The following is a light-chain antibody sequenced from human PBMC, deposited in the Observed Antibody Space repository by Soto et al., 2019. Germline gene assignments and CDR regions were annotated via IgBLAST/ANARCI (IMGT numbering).Light chain of an antibody. Sequence: IQMTQAPSSLSASVGDRVTITCRASQRISSYLHWYQQKPGKAPKLLIYAPSSLQSGVPSRFSGSGSGTQFTLTISSLQSEDFAVYYCQQYNKRATFGQGTKVDIK. CDR2: APS. V-gene: IGKV1-39*01. CDR1: QRISSY. J-gene: IGKJ1*01. CDR3: QQYNKRAT.